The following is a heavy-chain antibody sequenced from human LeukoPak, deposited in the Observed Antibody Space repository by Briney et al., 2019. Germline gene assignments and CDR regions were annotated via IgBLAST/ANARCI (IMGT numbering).Heavy chain of an antibody. Sequence: ASETLSLTCTVSGGSISSGSYYWSWIRQPAGRGLEWIGRIYTSGSTNYNPSLKSRVTISVDTSKNQFSLKLSSVTAADTAVYYCARSRRDYYDSSGYALYIEFDYWGQGTLVTVSS. D-gene: IGHD3-22*01. CDR3: ARSRRDYYDSSGYALYIEFDY. V-gene: IGHV4-61*02. J-gene: IGHJ4*02. CDR2: IYTSGST. CDR1: GGSISSGSYY.